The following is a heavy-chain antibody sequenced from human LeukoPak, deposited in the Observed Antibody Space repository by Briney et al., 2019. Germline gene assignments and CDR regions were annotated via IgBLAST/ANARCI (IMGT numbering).Heavy chain of an antibody. J-gene: IGHJ4*02. D-gene: IGHD6-19*01. CDR2: ISYDGSNK. CDR3: TTGGVISLIAVAGNDY. Sequence: PGGSLRLSCAASGFTFSSYAMHWVRQAPGKGLEWVAVISYDGSNKYYADSVKGRFTISRDNSKNTLYLQMNSLKTEDTAVYYCTTGGVISLIAVAGNDYWGQGTLVTVSS. V-gene: IGHV3-30-3*01. CDR1: GFTFSSYA.